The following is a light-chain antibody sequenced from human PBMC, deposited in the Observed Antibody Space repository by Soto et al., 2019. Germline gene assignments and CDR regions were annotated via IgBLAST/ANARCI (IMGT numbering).Light chain of an antibody. CDR1: SSDVGGYKY. J-gene: IGLJ1*01. V-gene: IGLV2-14*01. Sequence: QSVLTQPASVSGPPGQSITISCTGTSSDVGGYKYVSLYQQHPGKAPKLMIYDVSNRPSGVSNRFSGSKSGNTASLTISGLQAEDEADYYCSAYRSSSTLYIFGSGTKVTVL. CDR2: DVS. CDR3: SAYRSSSTLYI.